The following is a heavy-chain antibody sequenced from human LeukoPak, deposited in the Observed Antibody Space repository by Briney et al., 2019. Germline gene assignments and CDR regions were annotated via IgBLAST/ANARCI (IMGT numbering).Heavy chain of an antibody. CDR2: ISSSSSYI. J-gene: IGHJ4*02. Sequence: GGSLRLSCAASGFTFSSYSMSWVRQAPGKGLEWVSSISSSSSYIYYADSVKGRFTISRDNAKNSLYLQMNSLRAEDTAVYYCARDLADSYISPEYDYWGQGTLVTVSS. CDR3: ARDLADSYISPEYDY. D-gene: IGHD5-18*01. V-gene: IGHV3-21*01. CDR1: GFTFSSYS.